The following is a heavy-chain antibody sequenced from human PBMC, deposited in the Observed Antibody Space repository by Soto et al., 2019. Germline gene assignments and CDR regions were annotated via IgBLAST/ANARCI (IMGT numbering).Heavy chain of an antibody. J-gene: IGHJ5*02. V-gene: IGHV3-23*01. D-gene: IGHD3-10*01. CDR3: AKCAGLMTTSGGGCNWFDP. CDR2: IRGTAT. CDR1: GFSFSSFA. Sequence: EVQLLESGGTLVQPGESLRLSCEVSGFSFSSFAMNWVRQAPGEGLEWVSSIRGTATSYADSVKGRFTISRDNSKNTVYLQMNTLRGEDTAVYYCAKCAGLMTTSGGGCNWFDPWGQGTLVIVSS.